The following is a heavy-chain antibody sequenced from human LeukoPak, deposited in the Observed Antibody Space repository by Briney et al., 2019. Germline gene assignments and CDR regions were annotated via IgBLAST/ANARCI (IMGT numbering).Heavy chain of an antibody. D-gene: IGHD3-3*01. J-gene: IGHJ4*02. CDR1: GYTFTGYY. V-gene: IGHV1-2*06. CDR3: ARSGDYDFWRGYFGY. Sequence: ASVKVSCKASGYTFTGYYMHWVRQAPGQGLEWMGRINPNSGGTNYAQKFQGRVTMTRDTSISTAYMGLSRLRSDDTAVYYCARSGDYDFWRGYFGYWGQGTLVTVSS. CDR2: INPNSGGT.